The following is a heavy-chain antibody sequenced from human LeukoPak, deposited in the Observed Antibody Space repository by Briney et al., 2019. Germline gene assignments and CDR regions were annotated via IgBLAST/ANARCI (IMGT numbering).Heavy chain of an antibody. CDR1: GYTFTSYG. Sequence: ASVKVSCKASGYTFTSYGISWVRQAPGQGLEWMGWISAYNGNTNYAQKLQGRVTMTTDTSTSTAYMELRSLRSDDTAVYYCARRLRPQYDILAGYDDYWGQGTLVTVSS. CDR3: ARRLRPQYDILAGYDDY. CDR2: ISAYNGNT. D-gene: IGHD3-9*01. V-gene: IGHV1-18*01. J-gene: IGHJ4*02.